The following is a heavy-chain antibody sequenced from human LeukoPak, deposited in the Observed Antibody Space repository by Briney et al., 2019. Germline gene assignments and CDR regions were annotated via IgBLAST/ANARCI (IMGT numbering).Heavy chain of an antibody. CDR3: ARARGGSGSYGHFDY. Sequence: SETLSLTCTVSGASISSYYWTWIRRPAGEGLEWIGRIYTSGSTNYNPSLKSRVTMSVDTSKNQFSPKLSSVTAADTAVYYCARARGGSGSYGHFDYWGQGTLVTVSS. D-gene: IGHD1-26*01. CDR1: GASISSYY. J-gene: IGHJ4*02. V-gene: IGHV4-4*07. CDR2: IYTSGST.